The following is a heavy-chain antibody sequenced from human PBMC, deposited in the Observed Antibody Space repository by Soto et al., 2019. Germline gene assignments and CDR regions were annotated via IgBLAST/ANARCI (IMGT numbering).Heavy chain of an antibody. Sequence: GGSLRLSCAASGFTFSSYWMHWVRQAPGKGLEWVSVIYTGGTTYYADSVKGRFTISRDNSKNTLYLQMNSLRAEDTAVYYCARDLYGDYSMDWGQGTLVTVSS. V-gene: IGHV3-66*01. CDR3: ARDLYGDYSMD. D-gene: IGHD4-17*01. J-gene: IGHJ4*02. CDR2: IYTGGTT. CDR1: GFTFSSYW.